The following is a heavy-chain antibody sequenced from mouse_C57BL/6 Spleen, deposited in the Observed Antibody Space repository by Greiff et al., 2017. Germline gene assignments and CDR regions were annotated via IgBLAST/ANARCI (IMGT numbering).Heavy chain of an antibody. CDR3: ARFDYDYAMDY. CDR1: GYSFTGYY. D-gene: IGHD2-4*01. J-gene: IGHJ4*01. CDR2: INPSTGGT. V-gene: IGHV1-42*01. Sequence: EVKLMESGPELVKPGASVKISCKASGYSFTGYYMNWVKQSPEKSLEWIGEINPSTGGTTYNQKFKAKATLTVDKSSSTAYMQLKSLTSEDSAVYYCARFDYDYAMDYWGQGTSVTVSS.